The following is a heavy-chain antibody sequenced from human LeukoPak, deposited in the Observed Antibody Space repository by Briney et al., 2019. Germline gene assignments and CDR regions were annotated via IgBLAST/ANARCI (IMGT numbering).Heavy chain of an antibody. CDR1: GFTFSSYG. J-gene: IGHJ6*02. CDR3: AKKRGSGWSYYYYYGMDV. V-gene: IGHV3-30*18. Sequence: PGGSLRLSCAASGFTFSSYGMHWVRQAPGKGLEWVAVISYDGSNKYYADSVKGRFTISRDKSKNTLYLQMNSLRAEDTAVYYCAKKRGSGWSYYYYYGMDVWGQGTTVTVSS. CDR2: ISYDGSNK. D-gene: IGHD6-19*01.